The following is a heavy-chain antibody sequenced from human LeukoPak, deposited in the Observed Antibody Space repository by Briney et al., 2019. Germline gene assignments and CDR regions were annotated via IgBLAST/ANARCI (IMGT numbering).Heavy chain of an antibody. J-gene: IGHJ3*01. CDR2: MYHTGSG. V-gene: IGHV4-59*02. CDR1: GVSVSNNY. CDR3: ARWALKSAFDL. Sequence: SGALSLTCTVSGVSVSNNYWSWIRQAPGKGLEWIGYMYHTGSGNYNPSLKSRVTISIDTSKNQFSLDVNSVTVADSAVYYCARWALKSAFDLWGQGTTVTVAS. D-gene: IGHD3-16*01.